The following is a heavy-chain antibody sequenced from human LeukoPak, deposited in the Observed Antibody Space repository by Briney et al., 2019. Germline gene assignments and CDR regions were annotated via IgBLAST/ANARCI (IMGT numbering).Heavy chain of an antibody. CDR1: GFTFSSYS. CDR2: ISSSSSYI. CDR3: ARDSPDDSSGSDYFDY. D-gene: IGHD3-22*01. Sequence: GGSLRLSCTASGFTFSSYSMNWVRQAPGKGLEWVASISSSSSYIYYADSVKGRFTISRDKAKNSLYMQMNSLRAEDTAVYYCARDSPDDSSGSDYFDYWGQGTLVTVSS. J-gene: IGHJ4*02. V-gene: IGHV3-21*01.